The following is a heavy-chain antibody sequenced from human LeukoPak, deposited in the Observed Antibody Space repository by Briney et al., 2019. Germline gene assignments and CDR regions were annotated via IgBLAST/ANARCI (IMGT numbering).Heavy chain of an antibody. CDR2: ISYDGSNK. J-gene: IGHJ4*02. V-gene: IGHV3-30*18. CDR1: GFTFSSYG. CDR3: AKAAGVY. D-gene: IGHD6-13*01. Sequence: GRSLRLSCAASGFTFSSYGMHWVRQAPGKGLEWVAVISYDGSNKYYADSVKGRFTISRDNSKNTLYLQMNSLRAEDTAVYYCAKAAGVYWGQGTLVTISS.